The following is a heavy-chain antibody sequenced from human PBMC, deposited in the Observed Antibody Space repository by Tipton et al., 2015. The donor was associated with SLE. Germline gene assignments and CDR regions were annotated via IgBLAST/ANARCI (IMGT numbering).Heavy chain of an antibody. J-gene: IGHJ3*02. V-gene: IGHV3-48*04. D-gene: IGHD6-19*01. Sequence: GSLRLSCAASGFTFSSYSMNWVRQAPGKGLEWVSYISSSGSTIYYADSVKGRFTISRDNAKNSLYLQMNSLRAEDTAVYYCASSGWYRGAFDIWGQGTMVTVSS. CDR1: GFTFSSYS. CDR3: ASSGWYRGAFDI. CDR2: ISSSGSTI.